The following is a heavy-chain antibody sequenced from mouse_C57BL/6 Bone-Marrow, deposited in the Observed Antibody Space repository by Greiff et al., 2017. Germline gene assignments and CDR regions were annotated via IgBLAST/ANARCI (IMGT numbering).Heavy chain of an antibody. CDR2: INSDGGST. Sequence: DVHLVESGGGLVQPGESLKLSCESNEYEFPSHDMSWVRKTPEKRLELVAAINSDGGSTYYPDTMERRFIISRDNTKKTLYLQMSSLRSEDTALYYCARLLGDYYAMDYWGQGTSVTVSS. J-gene: IGHJ4*01. V-gene: IGHV5-2*01. CDR1: EYEFPSHD. CDR3: ARLLGDYYAMDY.